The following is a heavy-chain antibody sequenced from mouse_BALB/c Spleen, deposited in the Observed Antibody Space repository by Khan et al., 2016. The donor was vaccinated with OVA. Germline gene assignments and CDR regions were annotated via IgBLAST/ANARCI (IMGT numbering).Heavy chain of an antibody. Sequence: EVQLQESGPGLVKPSQSLSLTCTVTGYSITSGYAWNWIRQFPGNKLEWMGYISYSGVTSYTPSLKSRISITRDTSKNQFFLQLTSVTTEDTATXFCARGKYYGYYFDYWGQGTTLTVLS. CDR2: ISYSGVT. D-gene: IGHD1-1*01. CDR3: ARGKYYGYYFDY. CDR1: GYSITSGYA. V-gene: IGHV3-2*02. J-gene: IGHJ2*01.